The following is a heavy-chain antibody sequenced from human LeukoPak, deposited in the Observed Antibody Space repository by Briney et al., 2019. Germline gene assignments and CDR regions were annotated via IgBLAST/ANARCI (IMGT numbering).Heavy chain of an antibody. CDR2: ISSSCSTI. CDR3: AELGITMIGGV. CDR1: GFTFSSYE. Sequence: GGSLRLSCAASGFTFSSYEMNWVRRARGKGLEWVSYISSSCSTIYYADSAKGRFTISRDNAKNSLYLQMNSLRAEDTAVYYCAELGITMIGGVWGKGTTVTISS. V-gene: IGHV3-48*03. J-gene: IGHJ6*04. D-gene: IGHD3-10*02.